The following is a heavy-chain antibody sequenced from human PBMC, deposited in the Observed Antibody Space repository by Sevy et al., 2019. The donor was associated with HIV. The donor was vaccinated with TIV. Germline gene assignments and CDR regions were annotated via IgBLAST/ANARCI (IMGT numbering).Heavy chain of an antibody. J-gene: IGHJ4*02. CDR2: IYYSGST. V-gene: IGHV4-39*01. CDR3: ARHLREGSSGWYYFDY. D-gene: IGHD6-19*01. CDR1: GGSISSSSYY. Sequence: SETLSLTCTVSGGSISSSSYYWGWIRQPPGKGLEWIGSIYYSGSTCYNPSLKSRVTISVDTSKNQFSLKLSSVTAADTAVYYCARHLREGSSGWYYFDYWGQGTLVTVSS.